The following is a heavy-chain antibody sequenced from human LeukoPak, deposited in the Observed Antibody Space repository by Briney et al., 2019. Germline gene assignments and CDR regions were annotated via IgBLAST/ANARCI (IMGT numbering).Heavy chain of an antibody. V-gene: IGHV4-39*01. CDR2: IYYSGST. Sequence: SETLSLTCTVSGGSISSSSYYWGWIRQPPGKGLEWIGSIYYSGSTYYNPSLKSRVTISVDTSKNQFSLKLNSVTAADTAVYYCARSSRWHLLLLDYWGQGTLVTVSS. D-gene: IGHD6-13*01. J-gene: IGHJ4*02. CDR1: GGSISSSSYY. CDR3: ARSSRWHLLLLDY.